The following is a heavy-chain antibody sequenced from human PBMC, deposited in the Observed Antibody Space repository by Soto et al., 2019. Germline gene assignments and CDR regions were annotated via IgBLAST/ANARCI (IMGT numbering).Heavy chain of an antibody. CDR1: GGSISSGRYS. Sequence: QLQLQESGSGLVKPSQTLSRTCAVSGGSISSGRYSWSWIRQPPGKGLEWIGYIYHSGSTYYNPSLKCRVTISVDRSKNQFSLKLSSVTAADTAVYYCAAGGGLPRYYWGQGTLVTVSS. CDR3: AAGGGLPRYY. V-gene: IGHV4-30-2*01. CDR2: IYHSGST. J-gene: IGHJ4*02. D-gene: IGHD5-12*01.